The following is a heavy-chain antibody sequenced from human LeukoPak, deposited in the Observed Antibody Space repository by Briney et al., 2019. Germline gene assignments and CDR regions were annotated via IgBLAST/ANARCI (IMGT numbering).Heavy chain of an antibody. D-gene: IGHD5-18*01. V-gene: IGHV1-2*06. CDR1: GYTFTGYY. Sequence: GVSVKVSCKASGYTFTGYYMHWVRQAPGQGLEWMGRINPNSGGTNYAQKFQGRVTMTRDTSISTAYMELSRLRSDDTAVYYCARFVDTAMDAFDIWGQGTMVTVSS. J-gene: IGHJ3*02. CDR3: ARFVDTAMDAFDI. CDR2: INPNSGGT.